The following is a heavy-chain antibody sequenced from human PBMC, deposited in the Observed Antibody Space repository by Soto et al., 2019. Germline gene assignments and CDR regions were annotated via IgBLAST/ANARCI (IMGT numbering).Heavy chain of an antibody. V-gene: IGHV4-39*01. CDR3: ARLGIAAAGTAEYFQH. CDR2: IYYSGST. Sequence: QLQLQESGPGLVKPSETLSLTCTVSGGSISSSSYYWGWIRQPPGKGLEWIGSIYYSGSTYYNPSLKSRVTISVDTSKNQFSLKLSSVTAADTAVYYCARLGIAAAGTAEYFQHWGQGTLVTVSS. J-gene: IGHJ1*01. D-gene: IGHD6-13*01. CDR1: GGSISSSSYY.